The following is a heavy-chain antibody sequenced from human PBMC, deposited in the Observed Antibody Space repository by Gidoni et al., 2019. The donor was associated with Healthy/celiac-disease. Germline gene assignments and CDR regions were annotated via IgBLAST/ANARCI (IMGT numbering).Heavy chain of an antibody. CDR2: IYYSGST. V-gene: IGHV4-39*01. J-gene: IGHJ5*02. Sequence: QLQLQESGPGLVKPSETLSLTCTVSGGSISSSSYYWGWIRQPPGKGLEWIGSIYYSGSTYYNPSLKSRVTISVDTSKNQFSLKLSSVTAADTAVYYCARRGGALSPTNWFDPWGQGTLVTVSS. D-gene: IGHD3-10*01. CDR1: GGSISSSSYY. CDR3: ARRGGALSPTNWFDP.